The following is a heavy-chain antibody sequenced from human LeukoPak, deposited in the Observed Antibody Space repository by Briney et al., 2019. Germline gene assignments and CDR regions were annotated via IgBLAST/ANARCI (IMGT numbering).Heavy chain of an antibody. D-gene: IGHD3-3*01. V-gene: IGHV4-61*01. CDR2: INYSGST. Sequence: KASETLSLTCSVSGASINSGLYYWNWIRQPPGKGLECIGYINYSGSTNYNPSLSSRVTISVDTSNNQFSLKMSSVTAADTAVYYCARAAGTISPYFDYWGQGTLVTVSS. J-gene: IGHJ4*02. CDR1: GASINSGLYY. CDR3: ARAAGTISPYFDY.